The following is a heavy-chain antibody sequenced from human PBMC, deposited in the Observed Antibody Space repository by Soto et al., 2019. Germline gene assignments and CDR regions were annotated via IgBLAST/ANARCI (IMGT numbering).Heavy chain of an antibody. V-gene: IGHV1-3*01. CDR3: ARDLDTDMAVDY. J-gene: IGHJ4*02. CDR2: INAGNGNT. CDR1: GYTFTSYA. D-gene: IGHD5-18*01. Sequence: RASVKVSCKASGYTFTSYAMHWVRQAPGQRLEWMGWINAGNGNTKYSQKFQGRVTITRDTSASTAYMELSSLRSEDTAVYYCARDLDTDMAVDYWGQGTLVTVSS.